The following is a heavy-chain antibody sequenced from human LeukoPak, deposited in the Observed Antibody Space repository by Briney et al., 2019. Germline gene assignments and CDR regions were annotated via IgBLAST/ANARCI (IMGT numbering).Heavy chain of an antibody. CDR3: ARTPASGWFFFDY. CDR1: GFTFSNYG. V-gene: IGHV3-30*02. CDR2: IRYDGRSQ. J-gene: IGHJ4*02. Sequence: PGGSLRLSCATSGFTFSNYGMHWVRQAPGKGLEWVAFIRYDGRSQYYANSVKGRFTISRDNAKNSLYLQMNSLRAEDTAVYYCARTPASGWFFFDYWGQGTLVTVSS. D-gene: IGHD6-19*01.